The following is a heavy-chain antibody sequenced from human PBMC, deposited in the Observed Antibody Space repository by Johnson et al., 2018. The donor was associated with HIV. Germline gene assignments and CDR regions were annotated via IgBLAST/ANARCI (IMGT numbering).Heavy chain of an antibody. Sequence: QVQLVESGGGLVQPGVSLRLSCAASGFTFSNAWMNWVRQAPGKGLEWVAVIWYDGSNKYYADSVKGRFTISRDNSKNTLYLQMNSLRAEDTAVYCCARDLYTSSWYFAFDIWGQGTMVTVSS. J-gene: IGHJ3*02. CDR3: ARDLYTSSWYFAFDI. V-gene: IGHV3-33*08. D-gene: IGHD6-13*01. CDR2: IWYDGSNK. CDR1: GFTFSNAW.